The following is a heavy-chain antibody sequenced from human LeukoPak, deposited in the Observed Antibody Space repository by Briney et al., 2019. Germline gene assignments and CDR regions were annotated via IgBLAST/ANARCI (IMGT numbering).Heavy chain of an antibody. V-gene: IGHV3-21*01. CDR1: GLTFNSYS. J-gene: IGHJ4*02. CDR3: ARRRSVTAVDY. Sequence: GGSLRLSCAASGLTFNSYSMNWVRQAPGKGLEWVSSISSSSSYIYYADSVKGRFTISRDNAKNSLYLQMNSLRAEDTAVYYCARRRSVTAVDYWGQGTLVTVSS. CDR2: ISSSSSYI. D-gene: IGHD2-21*02.